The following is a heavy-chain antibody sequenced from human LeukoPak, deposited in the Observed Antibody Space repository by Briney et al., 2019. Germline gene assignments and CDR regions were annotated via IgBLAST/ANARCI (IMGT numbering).Heavy chain of an antibody. Sequence: SDTLALTCTVSGGSISSSSYYWGWIRQPPGKGLEWIGSIYYSGSTYYNPSLKSRVTISVDTSKNQFSLKLSSLSAADTAVYYCARRYCSSTSCYGRAPDAFDICGQGTMVTVSS. V-gene: IGHV4-39*01. D-gene: IGHD2-2*01. J-gene: IGHJ3*02. CDR2: IYYSGST. CDR1: GGSISSSSYY. CDR3: ARRYCSSTSCYGRAPDAFDI.